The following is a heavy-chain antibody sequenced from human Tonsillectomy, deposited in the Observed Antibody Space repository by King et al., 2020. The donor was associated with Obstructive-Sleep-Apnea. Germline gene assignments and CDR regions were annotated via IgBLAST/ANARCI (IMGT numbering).Heavy chain of an antibody. J-gene: IGHJ6*02. D-gene: IGHD4-23*01. CDR2: IYYSGST. CDR1: GGSISSGDYY. Sequence: HVQLQESGPGLVKPSQTLSLTCTVSGGSISSGDYYWSWIRQPPGKGLEWIGYIYYSGSTYYNPSLKSRVTISIDTSKNQFSLKLSSVTAADTAVYYCGRDAMTTVANVSNGLDVWGQGTTVTVSS. V-gene: IGHV4-30-4*01. CDR3: GRDAMTTVANVSNGLDV.